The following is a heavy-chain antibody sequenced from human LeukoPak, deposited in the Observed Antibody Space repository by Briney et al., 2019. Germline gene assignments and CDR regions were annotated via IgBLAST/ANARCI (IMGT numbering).Heavy chain of an antibody. CDR1: GFTFDDYA. CDR2: ISWNSGSI. CDR3: AKDTAMALGFDY. Sequence: SLRLSCAASGFTFDDYAMHWVRQAPGKGLEWVSGISWNSGSIGYADSVRGRFTISRDNAKNSLYLQMNSLRAEDTALYYCAKDTAMALGFDYWGQGTLVTVSS. V-gene: IGHV3-9*01. D-gene: IGHD5-18*01. J-gene: IGHJ4*02.